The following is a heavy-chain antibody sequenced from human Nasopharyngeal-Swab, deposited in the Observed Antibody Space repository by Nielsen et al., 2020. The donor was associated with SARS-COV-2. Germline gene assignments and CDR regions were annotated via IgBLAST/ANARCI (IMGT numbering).Heavy chain of an antibody. J-gene: IGHJ6*02. CDR3: ARDQVGLRFLEWLPKNYYYYYGMDV. CDR1: GFTFSDYY. Sequence: GESLKISCAASGFTFSDYYMSWIRQAPGKGLEWVSYISSSSSTIYYADSVKGRFTISRDNAKNSLYLQMNSLRDEDTAVYYCARDQVGLRFLEWLPKNYYYYYGMDVWGQGTTVTVSS. CDR2: ISSSSSTI. V-gene: IGHV3-11*04. D-gene: IGHD3-3*01.